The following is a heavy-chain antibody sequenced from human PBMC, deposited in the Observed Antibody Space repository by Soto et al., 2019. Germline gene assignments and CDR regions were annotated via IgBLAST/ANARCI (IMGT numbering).Heavy chain of an antibody. CDR1: GYTFTSYD. Sequence: ASVKVSCKGSGYTFTSYDINWVRQATGQGLEWMGWMNPNSGNTGYAQKFQGRVTMTRNTSISTAYMELSSLRSEDTAVYYCARVRYHDYGDYVDYWGQGTLVTVSS. J-gene: IGHJ4*02. D-gene: IGHD4-17*01. V-gene: IGHV1-8*01. CDR2: MNPNSGNT. CDR3: ARVRYHDYGDYVDY.